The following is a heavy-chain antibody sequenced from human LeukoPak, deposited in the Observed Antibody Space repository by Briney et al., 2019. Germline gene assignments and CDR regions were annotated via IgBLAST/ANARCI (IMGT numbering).Heavy chain of an antibody. CDR1: RFTFSSYS. D-gene: IGHD3-10*01. CDR2: ISSSSSYI. Sequence: TPGGSLRLSCAASRFTFSSYSMNWVRQAPGKGLEWVSSISSSSSYIYYADSVKGRFTISRDNAKDSLYLQMNSLRAEDTAVYYCARDGGLGSYYNEPPDYWGQGTLVTVSS. CDR3: ARDGGLGSYYNEPPDY. J-gene: IGHJ4*02. V-gene: IGHV3-21*01.